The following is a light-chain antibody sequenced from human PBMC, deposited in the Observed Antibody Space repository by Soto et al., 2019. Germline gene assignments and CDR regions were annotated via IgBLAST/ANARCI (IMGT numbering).Light chain of an antibody. CDR1: QGISSY. Sequence: DIQLTQSPVFLSASVGDRVTITCRASQGISSYLAWYQQKPGQAPRLLIYAASTLQSGVPSRFSGSGSGTEFTLTISSLQPEDFATYYCQQLNSYPRTFGQGTKVEIK. CDR2: AAS. CDR3: QQLNSYPRT. V-gene: IGKV1-9*01. J-gene: IGKJ1*01.